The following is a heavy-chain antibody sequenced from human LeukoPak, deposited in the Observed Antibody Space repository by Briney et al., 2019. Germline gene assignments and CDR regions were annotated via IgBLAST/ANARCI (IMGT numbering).Heavy chain of an antibody. D-gene: IGHD6-13*01. J-gene: IGHJ6*02. CDR3: ARDRYSSSWYGVGPNRWGMDV. CDR1: GFTFSSYA. Sequence: GGSLRLSCAASGFTFSSYAMSWVRQAPGKGLEWVSVIYSGGSTYYADSVKGRFTISRDNSKNTLYLQMNSLRAEDTAVYYCARDRYSSSWYGVGPNRWGMDVWGQGTTVTVSS. V-gene: IGHV3-53*01. CDR2: IYSGGST.